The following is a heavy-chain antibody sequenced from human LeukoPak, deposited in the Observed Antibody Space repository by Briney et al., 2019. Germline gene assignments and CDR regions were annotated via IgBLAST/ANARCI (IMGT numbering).Heavy chain of an antibody. CDR3: ARGGWYYGSGSYRF. D-gene: IGHD3-10*01. Sequence: SETLSLTCTVSGGSISSSSYYWGWIRQPPGKGLEWIGSIYYSGSTYYNPSLKSRVTISVDTSKNQFSLKLSSVTAADTAVYYCARGGWYYGSGSYRFWGQGTPVTVSS. CDR1: GGSISSSSYY. V-gene: IGHV4-39*07. J-gene: IGHJ4*02. CDR2: IYYSGST.